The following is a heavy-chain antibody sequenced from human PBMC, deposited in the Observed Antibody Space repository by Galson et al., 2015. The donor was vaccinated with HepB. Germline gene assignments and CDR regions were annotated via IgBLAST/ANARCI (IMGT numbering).Heavy chain of an antibody. CDR3: ARLRGYYYDSSGYSRDIEYFQH. V-gene: IGHV5-51*01. J-gene: IGHJ1*01. CDR1: GYSFTSYW. Sequence: QSGAEVKKPGESLKISCKGSGYSFTSYWIGWVRQMPGKGLEWMGIIYPGDSDTRYSPSFQGQVTISADKSISTAYLQWSSLKASDTAMYYCARLRGYYYDSSGYSRDIEYFQHWGQGTLVTVSS. D-gene: IGHD3-22*01. CDR2: IYPGDSDT.